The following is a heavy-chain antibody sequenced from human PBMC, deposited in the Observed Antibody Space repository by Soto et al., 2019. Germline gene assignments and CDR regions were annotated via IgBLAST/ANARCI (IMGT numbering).Heavy chain of an antibody. CDR1: GFTFSSYA. CDR3: ANFIYCRGRSCYKILDAFDI. Sequence: EVQLLESGGGLVQPGGSLRLSCAASGFTFSSYAMSWVRQAPGKGLEWVSAISGSGGSTYYADSVKGRFTISRDNSKNTLYLQMNSLRAEDTAVYYCANFIYCRGRSCYKILDAFDIWGQGTMVTVSS. J-gene: IGHJ3*02. CDR2: ISGSGGST. D-gene: IGHD2-15*01. V-gene: IGHV3-23*01.